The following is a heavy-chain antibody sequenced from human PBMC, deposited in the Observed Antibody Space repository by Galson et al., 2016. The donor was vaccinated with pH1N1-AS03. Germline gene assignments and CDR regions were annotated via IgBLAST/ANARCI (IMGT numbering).Heavy chain of an antibody. V-gene: IGHV3-30*02. Sequence: LRLSCAASGFNFNSHGMHWVRQTPGKGLEWVAFIQSDGSNKYYADSVKGRFTISRDKYTNTLYLQLSTLRPEDTGIYYCGKDNVLGSGWFGVDFWGQGTLVTVSS. CDR2: IQSDGSNK. CDR3: GKDNVLGSGWFGVDF. CDR1: GFNFNSHG. J-gene: IGHJ4*02. D-gene: IGHD6-19*01.